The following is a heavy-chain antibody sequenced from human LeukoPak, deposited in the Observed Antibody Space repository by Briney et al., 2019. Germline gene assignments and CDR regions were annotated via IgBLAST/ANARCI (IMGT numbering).Heavy chain of an antibody. CDR1: GGSFSGYY. V-gene: IGHV4-34*01. CDR2: INHSGST. D-gene: IGHD6-13*01. J-gene: IGHJ4*02. Sequence: SETLSLTCAVYGGSFSGYYWSWIRQPPGKGLEWIGEINHSGSTNYNPSLKSRVTISVDTSKNQFSLKLSSVTAADTAVYYCARVGTGYSRSFDYWGQGTLVTVSS. CDR3: ARVGTGYSRSFDY.